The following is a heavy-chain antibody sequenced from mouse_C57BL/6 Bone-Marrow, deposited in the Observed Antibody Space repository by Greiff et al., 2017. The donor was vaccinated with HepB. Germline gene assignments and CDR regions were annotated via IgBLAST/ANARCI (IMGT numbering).Heavy chain of an antibody. V-gene: IGHV5-6*02. CDR3: ARDVWAMDY. Sequence: VMLVESGGDLVKPGGSLKLSCAASGFTFSSYGMSWVRQTPDKRLEWVATISSGGSYTYYPDSVKGRFTISRDNAKNTLYLQMSSLKSEDTAMYYCARDVWAMDYWGQGTSVTVSS. CDR1: GFTFSSYG. CDR2: ISSGGSYT. J-gene: IGHJ4*01. D-gene: IGHD2-10*02.